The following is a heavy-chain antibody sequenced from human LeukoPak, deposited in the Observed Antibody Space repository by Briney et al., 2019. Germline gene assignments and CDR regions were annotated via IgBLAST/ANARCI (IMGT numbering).Heavy chain of an antibody. CDR1: GFSFSSYW. Sequence: GGSLRLSCAASGFSFSSYWMHWVRQAPGKGLVWVSRVNSDGTGTTYADSVEGRSTISRDNAKNTVYLQMNSLRAEGTAIYYCIRTLIVATSPYMDVWGKGTTVTVSS. J-gene: IGHJ6*03. CDR2: VNSDGTGT. D-gene: IGHD5-12*01. CDR3: IRTLIVATSPYMDV. V-gene: IGHV3-74*01.